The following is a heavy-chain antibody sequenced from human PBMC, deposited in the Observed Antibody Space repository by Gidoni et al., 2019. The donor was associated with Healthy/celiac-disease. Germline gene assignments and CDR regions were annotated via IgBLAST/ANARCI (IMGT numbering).Heavy chain of an antibody. V-gene: IGHV3-33*01. D-gene: IGHD2-8*01. CDR1: AFTFSSYG. CDR2: IWYDGSNE. J-gene: IGHJ4*02. CDR3: ARELDSFWCDYCTKGVCPGGY. Sequence: QVQLMESGGCVFPPGSPLRPSCAASAFTFSSYGMPWVSQAPGKGLEWVAVIWYDGSNEYYADAVKGRFTISRDNSKNTLYLQMNSLRAEDTDVYYCARELDSFWCDYCTKGVCPGGYWGQGTLVTVSS.